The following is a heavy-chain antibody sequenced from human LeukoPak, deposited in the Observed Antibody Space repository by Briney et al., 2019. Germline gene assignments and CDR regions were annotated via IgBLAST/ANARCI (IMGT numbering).Heavy chain of an antibody. CDR3: SREKIAVPGSEQYDY. J-gene: IGHJ4*02. V-gene: IGHV1-46*01. Sequence: ASVKVSCKASGDTFTSYYMHWVRQAPGQGLECMGIINPSSGSTIYAQKFQGRVTMTRDMSTSTVYMELSSLRSEDTAVYYCSREKIAVPGSEQYDYWGQGTLVTVSS. CDR2: INPSSGST. CDR1: GDTFTSYY. D-gene: IGHD6-19*01.